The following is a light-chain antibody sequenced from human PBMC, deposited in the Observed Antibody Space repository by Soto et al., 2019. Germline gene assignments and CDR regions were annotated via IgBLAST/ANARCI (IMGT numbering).Light chain of an antibody. CDR3: QQYGSSPRT. J-gene: IGKJ2*01. CDR1: QSITSGY. V-gene: IGKV3-20*01. Sequence: EIVLTQSPDTLSLSPGERATLSCRASQSITSGYLAWYQQTRGQAPRLLIYGASIRATGVPGRFSGSGSGTDSTLSISGLEPEDLALYYCQQYGSSPRTFGQGTKVEIK. CDR2: GAS.